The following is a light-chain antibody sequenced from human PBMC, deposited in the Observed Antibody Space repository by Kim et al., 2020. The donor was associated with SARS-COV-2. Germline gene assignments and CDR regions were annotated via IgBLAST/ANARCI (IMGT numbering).Light chain of an antibody. CDR2: GAP. CDR3: QQYNNWPLYT. J-gene: IGKJ2*01. CDR1: QSVSSV. V-gene: IGKV3-15*01. Sequence: PRPRPPLPCAALQSVSSVLAGSQQDPGRAPRLLIYGAPTKATGIQARFSGSGSGTEFTLTISCLQSEDFAVDYCQQYNNWPLYTFGQGTKLDI.